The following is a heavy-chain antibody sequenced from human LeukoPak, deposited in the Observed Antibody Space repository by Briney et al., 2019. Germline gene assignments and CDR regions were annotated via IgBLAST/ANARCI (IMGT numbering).Heavy chain of an antibody. CDR2: ISSSSNYI. CDR1: GFTFSNYN. J-gene: IGHJ3*02. Sequence: GGSLRLSCAASGFTFSNYNINWVRQAPGKGLEGVASISSSSNYIYYADSVKGRFTISRDNAKNSLYLQMNSLRAEDTAVYYCARDLMVRTYHAFDIWGQGTMVTVSS. D-gene: IGHD3-10*01. V-gene: IGHV3-21*01. CDR3: ARDLMVRTYHAFDI.